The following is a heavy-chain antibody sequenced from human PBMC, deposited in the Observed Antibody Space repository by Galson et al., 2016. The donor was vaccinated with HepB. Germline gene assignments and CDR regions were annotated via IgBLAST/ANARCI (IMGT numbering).Heavy chain of an antibody. D-gene: IGHD3-10*01. CDR1: GFALSSYG. CDR2: VSYDGDNK. V-gene: IGHV3-30*03. Sequence: SLRLSCAASGFALSSYGIHWVRQAPGTGLEWVAAVSYDGDNKYYADSVKGRVTISRDNSKNTMYLQMNSLRAEDTAVYYFARDRDTYGSGSSLDDWGHGTRVTVSS. CDR3: ARDRDTYGSGSSLDD. J-gene: IGHJ4*01.